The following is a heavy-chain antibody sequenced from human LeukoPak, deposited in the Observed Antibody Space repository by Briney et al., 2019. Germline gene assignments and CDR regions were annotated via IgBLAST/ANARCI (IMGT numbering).Heavy chain of an antibody. D-gene: IGHD5-18*01. CDR3: AKDIGRVDTASTYMDV. J-gene: IGHJ6*03. Sequence: GRSLRLSCAASGFTFDDYAMHWVRQAPGKGLEWVSGISWNSFTIAYADSVKGRFTISRDNAKNSLYLQMNSLRVEDTALYYCAKDIGRVDTASTYMDVWGKGTTVTISS. CDR2: ISWNSFTI. CDR1: GFTFDDYA. V-gene: IGHV3-9*01.